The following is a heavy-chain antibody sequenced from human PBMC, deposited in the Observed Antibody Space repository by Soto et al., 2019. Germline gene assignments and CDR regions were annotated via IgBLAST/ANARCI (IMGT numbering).Heavy chain of an antibody. J-gene: IGHJ4*02. D-gene: IGHD2-2*01. CDR1: GFTFITYA. V-gene: IGHV3-23*01. Sequence: EVQLLDSGGGLVQPGGSLRLSCAASGFTFITYAMSWVRQAPGKGLEWVSIISGSGGSTYYPDSVKGRFTISRDNSKNTLYLQMNSLRADDTAVYYCAKLLAAQSYFDFWGQGTLVTVSS. CDR2: ISGSGGST. CDR3: AKLLAAQSYFDF.